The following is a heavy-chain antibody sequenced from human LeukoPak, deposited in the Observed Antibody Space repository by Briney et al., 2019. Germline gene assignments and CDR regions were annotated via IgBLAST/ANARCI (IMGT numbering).Heavy chain of an antibody. CDR1: GFTFSSYS. Sequence: GGSLRLSCAASGFTFSSYSMNWVRQAPGKGLEWVSSISSGSSYIYYADSVKGRFTISRDNAKNSLYLQMNSLRAEDTAVYYCARALTYGDNSYYYYYMDVWGKGTTVTVSS. CDR2: ISSGSSYI. J-gene: IGHJ6*03. V-gene: IGHV3-21*01. D-gene: IGHD4-17*01. CDR3: ARALTYGDNSYYYYYMDV.